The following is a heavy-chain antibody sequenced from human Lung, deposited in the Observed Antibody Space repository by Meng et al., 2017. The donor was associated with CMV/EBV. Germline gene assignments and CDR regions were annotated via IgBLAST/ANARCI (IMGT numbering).Heavy chain of an antibody. CDR2: ISAYNGNT. Sequence: AHVVTSGGEVKKPGASVNASCKPSGYTFTNYGITWVRQAPGQGLEWMGWISAYNGNTNYAQTLQGRLTMTTDTSTSTAYMELRSLRSDDTAVYYCARVEVGITSGDYWGQGTLVTVSS. V-gene: IGHV1-18*01. D-gene: IGHD1-26*01. CDR3: ARVEVGITSGDY. J-gene: IGHJ4*02. CDR1: GYTFTNYG.